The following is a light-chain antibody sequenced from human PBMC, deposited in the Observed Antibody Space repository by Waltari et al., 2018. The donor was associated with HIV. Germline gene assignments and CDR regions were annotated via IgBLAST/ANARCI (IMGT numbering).Light chain of an antibody. CDR1: ALGSKY. CDR3: QAWDSSTRGV. V-gene: IGLV3-1*01. CDR2: EDT. J-gene: IGLJ1*01. Sequence: SHDLTQPPSVSVSPGQTATVTCSGHALGSKYTAWYQQKPSHSPVLIIYEDTKRPSGIPDRFSGSNSGNTATLTIRATQAIDEADYYCQAWDSSTRGVFGTGTKVTVL.